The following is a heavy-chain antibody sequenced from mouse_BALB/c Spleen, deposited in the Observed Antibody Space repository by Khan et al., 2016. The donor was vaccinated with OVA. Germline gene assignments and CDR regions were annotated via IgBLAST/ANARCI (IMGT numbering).Heavy chain of an antibody. J-gene: IGHJ3*01. CDR2: IDPSTGYT. D-gene: IGHD2-12*01. CDR3: ARRGLYVIFAY. CDR1: GYTFTTYW. Sequence: QVQLQQSGAELAKPGASVKMSCKASGYTFTTYWLHWVKQRPGQGLEWIGYIDPSTGYTEYNQKFKDKATLTTDTSSSTAYMQLSSLTYEDSAVYYCARRGLYVIFAYWGQGTLVTVSA. V-gene: IGHV1-7*01.